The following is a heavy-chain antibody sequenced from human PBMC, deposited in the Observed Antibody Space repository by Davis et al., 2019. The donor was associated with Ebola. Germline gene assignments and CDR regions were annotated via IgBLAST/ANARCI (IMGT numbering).Heavy chain of an antibody. J-gene: IGHJ4*02. CDR3: ARDPSIAVAGTRDY. CDR2: MNPNSGNT. V-gene: IGHV1-8*02. Sequence: ASVKVSCKASGYTFTGYYMHWVRQATGQGLEWMGWMNPNSGNTGYAQKLQGRVTMTTDTSTSTAYMELRSLRSDDTAVYYCARDPSIAVAGTRDYWGQGTLVTVSS. D-gene: IGHD6-19*01. CDR1: GYTFTGYY.